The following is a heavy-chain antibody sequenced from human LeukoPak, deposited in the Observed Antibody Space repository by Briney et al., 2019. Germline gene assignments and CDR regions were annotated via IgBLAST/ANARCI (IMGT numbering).Heavy chain of an antibody. V-gene: IGHV3-30-3*01. Sequence: GRSLRLSCAASGFTFSSYAMHWVRQAPGKGLEWGAVISYDGSNKYYADSVKGRFTISRDNSKNTLYLQMNSLRAEDTAVYYCARQRSIAARPPLLFDWGQGTLVNVSS. CDR3: ARQRSIAARPPLLFD. J-gene: IGHJ4*02. CDR2: ISYDGSNK. D-gene: IGHD6-6*01. CDR1: GFTFSSYA.